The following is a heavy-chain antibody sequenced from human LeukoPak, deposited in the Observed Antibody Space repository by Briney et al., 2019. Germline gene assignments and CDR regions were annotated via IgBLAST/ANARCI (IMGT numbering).Heavy chain of an antibody. V-gene: IGHV3-7*01. D-gene: IGHD4-23*01. J-gene: IGHJ6*03. CDR1: GFTFSTYW. Sequence: GGSLRLSCAASGFTFSTYWMTWVRQAPGKGLEWVANINQDGSKINYVDSVKGRFTISRDNAKNSLYLQMNSLRAEDTAVYYCASSIYGGNSYYYYYYMDVWGKGTTVTVSS. CDR3: ASSIYGGNSYYYYYYMDV. CDR2: INQDGSKI.